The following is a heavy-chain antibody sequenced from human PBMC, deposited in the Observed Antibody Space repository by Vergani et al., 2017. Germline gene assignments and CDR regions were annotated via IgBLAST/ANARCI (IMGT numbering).Heavy chain of an antibody. V-gene: IGHV3-23*01. CDR3: ARVAPSNSEVTPTAFDV. D-gene: IGHD1-1*01. CDR1: GFSFPGYA. J-gene: IGHJ3*01. Sequence: EVQLLESGGGLVQPGGSLRLSCEASGFSFPGYAMTWVRQAPGKGLEWVSIISDNGGTTYYADSVKGRFTISRDNSKDTLYLQMNSLRADDTAVYFCARVAPSNSEVTPTAFDVWGQGTMVTVSS. CDR2: ISDNGGTT.